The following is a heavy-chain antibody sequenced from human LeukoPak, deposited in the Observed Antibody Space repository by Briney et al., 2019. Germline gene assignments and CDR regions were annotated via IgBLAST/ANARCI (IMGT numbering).Heavy chain of an antibody. CDR1: GGSISSSSYY. CDR2: IYYSGST. CDR3: AWGVTGTDY. D-gene: IGHD1-1*01. V-gene: IGHV4-39*01. Sequence: SETLSLTCTVSGGSISSSSYYWGWIRQPPGKGLEWIGSIYYSGSTYYNPSLKSRVTISADTSTNQFSLKLSSVTAADTAVYYCAWGVTGTDYWGQGTLVTVSS. J-gene: IGHJ4*02.